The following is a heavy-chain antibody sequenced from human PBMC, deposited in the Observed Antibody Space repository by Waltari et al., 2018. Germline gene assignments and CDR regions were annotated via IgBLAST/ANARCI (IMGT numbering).Heavy chain of an antibody. CDR3: ARDSGAYLRYFDY. D-gene: IGHD1-26*01. V-gene: IGHV4-4*02. CDR2: IYHSGNT. CDR1: GDSIRSSHW. J-gene: IGHJ4*02. Sequence: QVQLQESGPGLVKPSGTLSLTCAVSGDSIRSSHWWSWVRQSPGKGLEWIGEIYHSGNTNYNPSLKSRVTLSVDKSKNLFSLQLSSVTAADTAVYYCARDSGAYLRYFDYWGQGTLVTVSS.